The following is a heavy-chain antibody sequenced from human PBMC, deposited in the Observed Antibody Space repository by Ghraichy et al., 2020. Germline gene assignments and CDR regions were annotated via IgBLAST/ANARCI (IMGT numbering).Heavy chain of an antibody. D-gene: IGHD1-26*01. Sequence: SETLSLTCTVSGGSVSSSSYSWGWIRQPPGKGLEWIGTIFYGGTTYHNPSLQGRATISVDTSKNHFSLRLSSVTAADTAVYYCARQTEGATRAYYYYMDVWGKGTTITVSS. V-gene: IGHV4-39*01. CDR1: GGSVSSSSYS. J-gene: IGHJ6*03. CDR2: IFYGGTT. CDR3: ARQTEGATRAYYYYMDV.